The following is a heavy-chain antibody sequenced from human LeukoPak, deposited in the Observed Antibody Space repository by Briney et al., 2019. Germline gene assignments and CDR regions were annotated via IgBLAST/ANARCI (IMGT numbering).Heavy chain of an antibody. Sequence: GGSLRLSCAASGFTFATYGMSWVRQAPGKGLEWVAFIRYDGSNKYYADSVKGRFTISRDNSKNTLYLQMNSLRAEDTAVYYCAKGGYCSSTSCSPYYYYMDVWGKGTTVTISS. V-gene: IGHV3-30*02. CDR3: AKGGYCSSTSCSPYYYYMDV. D-gene: IGHD2-2*01. J-gene: IGHJ6*03. CDR2: IRYDGSNK. CDR1: GFTFATYG.